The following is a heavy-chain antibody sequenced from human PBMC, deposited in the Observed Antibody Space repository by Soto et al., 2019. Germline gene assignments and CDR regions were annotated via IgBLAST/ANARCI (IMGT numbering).Heavy chain of an antibody. CDR2: ISAYNGNT. V-gene: IGHV1-18*01. D-gene: IGHD3-3*01. Sequence: QVQLVQSGAEVKKPGASVKVSCKASGYTFTSYGITWVRQAPGQGLEWMGWISAYNGNTNYAQKLQGRVTMTTDTSASTDYMELRSLRSDDTAVYYCARADLPPYDFWSGEKNLDYWGQGTLVTVSS. CDR1: GYTFTSYG. J-gene: IGHJ4*02. CDR3: ARADLPPYDFWSGEKNLDY.